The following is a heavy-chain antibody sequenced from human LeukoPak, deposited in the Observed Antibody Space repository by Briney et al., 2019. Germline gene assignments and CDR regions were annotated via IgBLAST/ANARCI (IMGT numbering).Heavy chain of an antibody. CDR3: ARDLVDTAMVTPIVGAFDI. V-gene: IGHV3-33*08. Sequence: PGGSLRLSCAASGFTFSSYGMHWVRQAPGKGLEWVAVIWYDGSNKYYADSVKGRFTISRDNSKNTLYLQMNSLRAEDTAVYYCARDLVDTAMVTPIVGAFDIWGQGTMVTVSS. D-gene: IGHD5-18*01. J-gene: IGHJ3*02. CDR1: GFTFSSYG. CDR2: IWYDGSNK.